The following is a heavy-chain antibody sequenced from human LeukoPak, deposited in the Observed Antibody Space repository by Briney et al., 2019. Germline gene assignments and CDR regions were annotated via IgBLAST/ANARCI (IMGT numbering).Heavy chain of an antibody. CDR2: IYYSGNT. CDR3: ASNLSGYNSFDY. CDR1: GGSISSTNYY. Sequence: SETLSLTCTVSGGSISSTNYYWAWIRQPPGKGLEWIGTIYYSGNTYYNPSLKSRVTISVDTSKNQFALKLDSVTAADTAVYYCASNLSGYNSFDYWGKGTLVTVSS. V-gene: IGHV4-39*01. J-gene: IGHJ4*02. D-gene: IGHD5-12*01.